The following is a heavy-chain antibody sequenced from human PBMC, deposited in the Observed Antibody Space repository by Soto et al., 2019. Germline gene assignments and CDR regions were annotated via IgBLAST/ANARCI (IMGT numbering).Heavy chain of an antibody. CDR3: KRGHRASSTGTGAH. J-gene: IGHJ4*02. Sequence: GGSLRLSCAPSGFIFSNYAMSWVRQARGKGLEWVSAISGSGADTYYTESVKGRFTISRDNAKNTLYLQMNSLRAHDTALYYFKRGHRASSTGTGAHWGQGTLVTVSS. V-gene: IGHV3-23*01. D-gene: IGHD1-1*01. CDR2: ISGSGADT. CDR1: GFIFSNYA.